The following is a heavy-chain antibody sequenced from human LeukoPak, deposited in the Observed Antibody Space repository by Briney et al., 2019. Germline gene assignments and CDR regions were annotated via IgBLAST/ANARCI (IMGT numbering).Heavy chain of an antibody. CDR3: AREGFGELLYGFDY. J-gene: IGHJ4*02. Sequence: ASVKVSCKASGYTFTGYYMHWVRQAPGQGLEWMGWISAYNGNTNYAQKLQGRVTMTTDTSTSTAYMELRSLRSDDTAVYYCAREGFGELLYGFDYWGQGTLVTVSS. CDR1: GYTFTGYY. D-gene: IGHD3-10*01. CDR2: ISAYNGNT. V-gene: IGHV1-18*04.